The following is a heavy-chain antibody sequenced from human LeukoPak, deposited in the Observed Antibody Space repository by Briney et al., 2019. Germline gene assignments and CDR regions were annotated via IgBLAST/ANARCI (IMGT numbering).Heavy chain of an antibody. D-gene: IGHD2-21*02. CDR2: ITGSGGTT. V-gene: IGHV3-23*01. CDR3: ATVVTTDDY. CDR1: GFIFSSYA. Sequence: GGSLRLSCAASGFIFSSYAMSWVRQAPGKGLEWVSAITGSGGTTYYADSVKGRFTISRDNSKNTLYLQMNSLRAEDTAVYFCATVVTTDDYWGQGTLVTVSS. J-gene: IGHJ4*02.